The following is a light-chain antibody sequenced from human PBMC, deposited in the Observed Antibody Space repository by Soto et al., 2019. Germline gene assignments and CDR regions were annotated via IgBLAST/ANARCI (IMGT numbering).Light chain of an antibody. CDR2: KAS. CDR1: QRISNY. V-gene: IGKV1-5*03. J-gene: IGKJ1*01. CDR3: QHYNSYSEA. Sequence: DIQMTQSPSSLSASVGDRVTITCRASQRISNYLNWYQQKPGKAPKLLIYKASTLKSGVPSRFSGSGSGTELTLTISSLQPDDFATYYCQHYNSYSEAFGQGTKVDIK.